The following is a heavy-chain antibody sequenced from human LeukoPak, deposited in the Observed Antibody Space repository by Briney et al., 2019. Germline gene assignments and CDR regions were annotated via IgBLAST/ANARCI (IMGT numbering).Heavy chain of an antibody. Sequence: GGSLRLSCAASGFTFSSYAVTWVRQAPGKGLEWVSGITGSGDTTFYADSVKGRFTISRDNSKNTLYLQMHSLRAEDTAVYYCVKDYATIAASANPLFDYWGQGDLVTVSS. D-gene: IGHD6-13*01. CDR2: ITGSGDTT. J-gene: IGHJ4*02. V-gene: IGHV3-23*01. CDR3: VKDYATIAASANPLFDY. CDR1: GFTFSSYA.